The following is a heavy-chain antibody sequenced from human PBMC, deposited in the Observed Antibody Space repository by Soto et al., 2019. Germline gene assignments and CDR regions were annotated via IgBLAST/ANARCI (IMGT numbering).Heavy chain of an antibody. V-gene: IGHV4-39*01. CDR3: ARIRASTSYDFWSGCENYYYYYGMDV. J-gene: IGHJ6*02. CDR2: IYYSGST. CDR1: GGSISSSSYY. D-gene: IGHD3-3*01. Sequence: PSETLSLTCTVSGGSISSSSYYWGWLRQPPGKGLEWIGSIYYSGSTYYNPSLKSRVTISVDTSKNPFSLKLSSVTAADTAVYYCARIRASTSYDFWSGCENYYYYYGMDVWGQGNTVTVSS.